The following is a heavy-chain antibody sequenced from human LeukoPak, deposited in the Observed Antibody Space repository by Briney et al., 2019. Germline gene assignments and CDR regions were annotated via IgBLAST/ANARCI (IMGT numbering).Heavy chain of an antibody. CDR2: IRSKAYGGTT. CDR3: TRAVDDYGDSVFDY. V-gene: IGHV3-49*04. D-gene: IGHD4-17*01. CDR1: GFTFGDYA. J-gene: IGHJ4*02. Sequence: GGSLRLSCTASGFTFGDYAMSWVRQAPGKGLEWVGFIRSKAYGGTTEYAAYVKGRFTISRDDSKSIAYLQMNSLKTEDTAVYYCTRAVDDYGDSVFDYWGQGILVTVSS.